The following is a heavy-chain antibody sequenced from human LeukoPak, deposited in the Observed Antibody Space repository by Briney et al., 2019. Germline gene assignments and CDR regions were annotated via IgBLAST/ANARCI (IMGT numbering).Heavy chain of an antibody. V-gene: IGHV3-53*01. Sequence: GGSLRLSCAASGFTVSSNYMSWVRQAPGKGLEWVSVIYSGGSTYYADSVKGRFTISRDNSKNTLYLQMNSLRAEDTAVYYCAKSAMAGAASCMDVWGQGTTVTVSS. CDR2: IYSGGST. J-gene: IGHJ6*02. CDR3: AKSAMAGAASCMDV. D-gene: IGHD3-10*01. CDR1: GFTVSSNY.